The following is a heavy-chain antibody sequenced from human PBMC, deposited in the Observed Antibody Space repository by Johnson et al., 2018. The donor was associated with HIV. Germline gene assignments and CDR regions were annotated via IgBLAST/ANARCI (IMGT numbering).Heavy chain of an antibody. CDR3: AKLRFSEGIVGAGRDAFDI. J-gene: IGHJ3*02. V-gene: IGHV3-30*18. CDR2: ISYDGSNK. Sequence: QVQLVESGGGVVQPGRSLRLSCAASGFTFSGYAINWVRQAPGKGLEWVAVISYDGSNKYYADSVKGRFTISRDNSKNTLYLQMNSLRAEDTAVYYCAKLRFSEGIVGAGRDAFDIWGQGTMVTVSS. D-gene: IGHD1-26*01. CDR1: GFTFSGYA.